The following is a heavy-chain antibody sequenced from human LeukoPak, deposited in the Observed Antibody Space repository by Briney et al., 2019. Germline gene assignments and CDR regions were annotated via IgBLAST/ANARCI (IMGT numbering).Heavy chain of an antibody. Sequence: SVKVSCKASGYTFTSYGIGWVRQAPGQGLEWMGRIIPIFGTANYAQKFQGRVTITTDESTSTAYMELSSLRSEDTAVYYCARAAESTYGDYDSASDYWGQGTLVTVSS. J-gene: IGHJ4*02. D-gene: IGHD4-17*01. CDR1: GYTFTSYG. CDR3: ARAAESTYGDYDSASDY. V-gene: IGHV1-69*05. CDR2: IIPIFGTA.